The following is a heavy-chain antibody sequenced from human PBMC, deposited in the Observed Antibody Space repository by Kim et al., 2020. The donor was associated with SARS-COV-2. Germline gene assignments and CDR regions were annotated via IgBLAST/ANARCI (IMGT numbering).Heavy chain of an antibody. V-gene: IGHV4-4*01. J-gene: IGHJ6*02. CDR3: ARGVTMLRGVGVDYYYYGMGL. CDR1: GGSISSSNW. D-gene: IGHD3-10*01. Sequence: SETLSLTAAVPGGSISSSNWWSWVCQPPGKGLEWIGESYHRGSNNYNPSLKSRVTISVDKSKNQFSLKLSSGTAADTAVYCWARGVTMLRGVGVDYYYYGMGLCGLETTNTISS. CDR2: SYHRGSN.